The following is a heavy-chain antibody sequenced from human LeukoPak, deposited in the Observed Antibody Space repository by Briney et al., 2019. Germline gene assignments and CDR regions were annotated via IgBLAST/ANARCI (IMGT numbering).Heavy chain of an antibody. Sequence: PGGSLRLSCAASGFTSSSYAMSWVRQAPGKGMEWVSAISGSGGSTYYADSVKGRFTISRDNSKNTLYLQMNSLRAEDTAVYYCAKESLVVVAVPDAFDIWGQGTMVTVSS. CDR2: ISGSGGST. CDR1: GFTSSSYA. D-gene: IGHD2-15*01. CDR3: AKESLVVVAVPDAFDI. J-gene: IGHJ3*02. V-gene: IGHV3-23*01.